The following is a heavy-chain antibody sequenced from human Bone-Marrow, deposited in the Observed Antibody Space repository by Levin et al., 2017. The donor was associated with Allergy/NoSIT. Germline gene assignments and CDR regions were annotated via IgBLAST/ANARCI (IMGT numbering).Heavy chain of an antibody. CDR3: ARVKYSSSSVAFDI. Sequence: ASVKVSCKASGYTFTSYGISWVRQAPGQGLEWMGWISAYNGNTNYAQKLQGRVTMTTDTSTSTAYMELRSLRSDDTAVYYCARVKYSSSSVAFDIWGQGTMVTVSS. CDR2: ISAYNGNT. CDR1: GYTFTSYG. D-gene: IGHD6-6*01. J-gene: IGHJ3*02. V-gene: IGHV1-18*01.